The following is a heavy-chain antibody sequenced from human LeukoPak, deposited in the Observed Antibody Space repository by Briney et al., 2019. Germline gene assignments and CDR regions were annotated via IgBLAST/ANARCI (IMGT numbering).Heavy chain of an antibody. Sequence: PGGSLRLSCAASGFTFSSYSMNWVRQAPGKGLEWVSSISSSSSYIYYADSVKGRFTISRDNAKNSLYLQMNSLRAEDTAVYYCARVAVRHDILTGYYALDAFDIWGQGTMVTVSS. D-gene: IGHD3-9*01. CDR3: ARVAVRHDILTGYYALDAFDI. V-gene: IGHV3-21*01. J-gene: IGHJ3*02. CDR1: GFTFSSYS. CDR2: ISSSSSYI.